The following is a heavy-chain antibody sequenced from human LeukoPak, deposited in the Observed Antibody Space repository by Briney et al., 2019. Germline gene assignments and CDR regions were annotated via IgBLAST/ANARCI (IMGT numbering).Heavy chain of an antibody. CDR3: ARGVAAAGTIVAFDI. V-gene: IGHV4-34*01. CDR1: GGSFSGYY. J-gene: IGHJ3*02. Sequence: PLETLSLTCAVYGGSFSGYYWSWIRQPPGKGLEWIGEINHSGSTNYNPSLKSRVTISVDTSKNQFSLKLSSVTAADTAVYYCARGVAAAGTIVAFDIWGQGTMVTVSS. CDR2: INHSGST. D-gene: IGHD6-13*01.